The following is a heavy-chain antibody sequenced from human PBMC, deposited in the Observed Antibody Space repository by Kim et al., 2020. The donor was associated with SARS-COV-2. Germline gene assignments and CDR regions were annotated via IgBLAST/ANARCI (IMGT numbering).Heavy chain of an antibody. D-gene: IGHD6-6*01. CDR3: ARDLEVVPSYYYYGMDV. Sequence: GGSLRLSCAASGFTFSSYAMHWVRQAPGKGLEWVAVISYDGSNKYYADSVKGRFTISRDNSKNTLYLQMNSLRAEDTAVYYCARDLEVVPSYYYYGMDVWGQGTTVTVSS. V-gene: IGHV3-30*04. J-gene: IGHJ6*02. CDR2: ISYDGSNK. CDR1: GFTFSSYA.